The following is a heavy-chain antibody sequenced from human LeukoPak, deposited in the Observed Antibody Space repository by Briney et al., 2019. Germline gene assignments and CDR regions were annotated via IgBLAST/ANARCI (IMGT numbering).Heavy chain of an antibody. CDR3: PRDGCTNGVCYFDY. J-gene: IGHJ4*02. V-gene: IGHV4-34*01. Sequence: PSETLSLTCAVYGGSFSGDYWSWIPDPPGKGLEWIGGINHSGSTYYNPSLKSRITISVDTSKHQFSLKMSSVTAADTAVYYSPRDGCTNGVCYFDYWGQGTLVTVSS. CDR1: GGSFSGDY. D-gene: IGHD2-8*01. CDR2: INHSGST.